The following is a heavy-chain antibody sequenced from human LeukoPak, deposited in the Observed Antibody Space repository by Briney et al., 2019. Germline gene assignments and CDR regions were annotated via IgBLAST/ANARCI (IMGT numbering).Heavy chain of an antibody. CDR2: IYYSGST. CDR3: ARGVYYDTSDNWFDP. D-gene: IGHD3-22*01. V-gene: IGHV4-59*01. Sequence: PSETLSLTCTVSGDSISSYYWSWIRQRPGKGLECIGYIYYSGSTNYNPSLKSRVTISVDTSKNQFSLKLSSVTAADTAVYYCARGVYYDTSDNWFDPWGQGTLVTVSS. CDR1: GDSISSYY. J-gene: IGHJ5*02.